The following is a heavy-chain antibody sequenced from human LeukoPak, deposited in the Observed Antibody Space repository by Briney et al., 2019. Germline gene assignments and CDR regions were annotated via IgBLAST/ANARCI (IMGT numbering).Heavy chain of an antibody. CDR1: GGSISSSSYY. Sequence: PSETLSLTCTVSGGSISSSSYYWSWIRQPPGKGLEWIGSIYHSGSTYYNPSLKSRVTISVDTSKNQFSLKLSSVTAADTAVYYCARLGIAVAGTLFDPWGQGTLATVSS. CDR3: ARLGIAVAGTLFDP. J-gene: IGHJ5*02. D-gene: IGHD6-19*01. V-gene: IGHV4-39*07. CDR2: IYHSGST.